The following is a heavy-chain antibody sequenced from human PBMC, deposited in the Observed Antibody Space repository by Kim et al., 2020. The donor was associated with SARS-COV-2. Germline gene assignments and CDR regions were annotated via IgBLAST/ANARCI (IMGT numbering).Heavy chain of an antibody. CDR2: IIDGGST. V-gene: IGHV4-34*12. D-gene: IGHD3-3*01. Sequence: SETLSLTCAVYGGTLSGYYWSWLRQPPGKGLEWIGEIIDGGSTKYNPSLKSRVTMSLHTSKNQFSLRLNSVNAADTAVYYCARDFLRNSAVFGVIITKENWFDPWGQGTLVTVSS. J-gene: IGHJ5*02. CDR1: GGTLSGYY. CDR3: ARDFLRNSAVFGVIITKENWFDP.